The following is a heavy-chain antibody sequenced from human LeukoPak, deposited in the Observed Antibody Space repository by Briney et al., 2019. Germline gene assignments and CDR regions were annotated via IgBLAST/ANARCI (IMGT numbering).Heavy chain of an antibody. Sequence: ASVKVSCKASGYTFTGYYMHWVRQAPGQGLEWMGWINPNSGGTNYAQKFQGRVTMTRDTSISTAYMELSRLRSDDTAVYYCARDRGSSWSVWLDPWGQGTLVTVSS. CDR3: ARDRGSSWSVWLDP. CDR1: GYTFTGYY. CDR2: INPNSGGT. V-gene: IGHV1-2*02. D-gene: IGHD6-6*01. J-gene: IGHJ5*02.